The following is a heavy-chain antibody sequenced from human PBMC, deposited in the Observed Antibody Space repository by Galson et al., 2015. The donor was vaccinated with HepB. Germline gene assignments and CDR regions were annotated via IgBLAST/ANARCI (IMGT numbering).Heavy chain of an antibody. J-gene: IGHJ6*02. V-gene: IGHV1-18*01. Sequence: SCKASGYTFTSYGISWVRQAPGQGLEWMGWISAYNGNTNYAQKLQGRVTMTTDTSTSTAYMELRSLRSDDTAVYYCASVRQRRSGWHWNPQGYYYGMDVWGQGTTVTVSS. CDR1: GYTFTSYG. CDR2: ISAYNGNT. CDR3: ASVRQRRSGWHWNPQGYYYGMDV. D-gene: IGHD6-19*01.